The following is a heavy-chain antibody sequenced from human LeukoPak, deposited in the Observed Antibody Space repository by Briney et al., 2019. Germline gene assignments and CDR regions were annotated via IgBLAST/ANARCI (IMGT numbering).Heavy chain of an antibody. V-gene: IGHV3-23*01. D-gene: IGHD3-3*01. J-gene: IGHJ4*02. CDR2: ISGSGGST. CDR3: AKDPRIGSRVATPCH. CDR1: GFTFSSYA. Sequence: GGSLRLPCAAPGFTFSSYAMSWVRQAPGKGLEWVSAISGSGGSTYYADSVKGRFTISRDNSKSTLFLQMNSLRAEDTAVYYCAKDPRIGSRVATPCHWGQGTLVTVSS.